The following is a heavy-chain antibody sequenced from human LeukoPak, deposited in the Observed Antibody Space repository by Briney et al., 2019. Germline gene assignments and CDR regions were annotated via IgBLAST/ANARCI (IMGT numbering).Heavy chain of an antibody. Sequence: PSETLSLTCTVSGASINNSPYYWAWIRQPPGKELEWIVSMHYSGATYYNPSLKRRVTISIDTSKNQFSLRLTSVTAADTAVFYCARNDRGRPADYWGQGTLVTVSS. CDR2: MHYSGAT. D-gene: IGHD1-26*01. CDR3: ARNDRGRPADY. CDR1: GASINNSPYY. J-gene: IGHJ4*02. V-gene: IGHV4-39*01.